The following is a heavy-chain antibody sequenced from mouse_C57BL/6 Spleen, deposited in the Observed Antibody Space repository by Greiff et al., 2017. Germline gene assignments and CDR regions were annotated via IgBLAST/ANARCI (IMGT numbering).Heavy chain of an antibody. D-gene: IGHD2-5*01. V-gene: IGHV14-3*01. CDR3: ARSGVTRSSPYYFDY. Sequence: VQLKQSVAELVRPGASVKLSCTASGFNIKNTYMHWVKQRPEQGLEWIGRIDPANGNTKYAPKFQGKATITADTSSNTAYLQLSSLTSEDTAIYYCARSGVTRSSPYYFDYWGQGTTLTVSS. CDR2: IDPANGNT. CDR1: GFNIKNTY. J-gene: IGHJ2*01.